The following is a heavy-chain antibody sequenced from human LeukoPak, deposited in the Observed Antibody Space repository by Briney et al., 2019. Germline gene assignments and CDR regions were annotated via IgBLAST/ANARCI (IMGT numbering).Heavy chain of an antibody. CDR3: AAESSSWDKWTFDY. CDR1: GGHISCHL. J-gene: IGHJ4*02. D-gene: IGHD6-6*01. Sequence: SSETLSLTCTLSGGHISCHLWSCIRPPPGQGLAWIGYIYYSGSTNYNPSLKSRVTISVDTSKNQFSLKLSSVTAADTAVYYCAAESSSWDKWTFDYWGRGTLVTVSS. CDR2: IYYSGST. V-gene: IGHV4-59*08.